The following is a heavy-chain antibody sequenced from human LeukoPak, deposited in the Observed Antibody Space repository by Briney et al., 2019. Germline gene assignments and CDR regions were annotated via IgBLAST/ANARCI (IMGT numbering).Heavy chain of an antibody. D-gene: IGHD3-22*01. Sequence: GASVKVSCKASRYTFSSYDINWVPEAAGQGLEWMGWVNPNTGRTGFAQKFQGRLTMTRDTSISTAYMELSSLRSEDTAVYYCARLSQTPDYYSSGGYYYLGYWGQGTPVTVSS. CDR3: ARLSQTPDYYSSGGYYYLGY. CDR2: VNPNTGRT. CDR1: RYTFSSYD. V-gene: IGHV1-8*01. J-gene: IGHJ4*02.